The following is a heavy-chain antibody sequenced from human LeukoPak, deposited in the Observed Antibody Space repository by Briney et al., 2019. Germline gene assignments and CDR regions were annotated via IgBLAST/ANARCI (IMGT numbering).Heavy chain of an antibody. Sequence: GGSLRLSCAASGFIFSNYNMNWVRQAPGKGLEWVSHINSSSSTIYYADSVKGRFTISRDNAKNSLYLQMNNLRDEDTAVYYCAREILSGYSDYWGQGTLVTVSS. V-gene: IGHV3-48*02. J-gene: IGHJ4*02. CDR3: AREILSGYSDY. CDR1: GFIFSNYN. CDR2: INSSSSTI. D-gene: IGHD3-9*01.